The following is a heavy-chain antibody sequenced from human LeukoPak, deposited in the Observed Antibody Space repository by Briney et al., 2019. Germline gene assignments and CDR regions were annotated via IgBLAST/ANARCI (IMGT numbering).Heavy chain of an antibody. J-gene: IGHJ5*02. CDR2: INHSGST. Sequence: SETLSLTCAVYSGSFSGYYWSWIRQPPGKGLEWIGEINHSGSTNYNPSLKSRVTISVDTSKNQFSLRLSSVTAADTAVYYCARAGIVSWFDPWGQGTLVTVAS. CDR1: SGSFSGYY. D-gene: IGHD1-26*01. CDR3: ARAGIVSWFDP. V-gene: IGHV4-34*01.